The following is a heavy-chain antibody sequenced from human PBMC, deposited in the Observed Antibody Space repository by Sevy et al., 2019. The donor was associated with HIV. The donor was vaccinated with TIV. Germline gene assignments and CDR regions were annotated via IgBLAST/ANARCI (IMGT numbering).Heavy chain of an antibody. V-gene: IGHV4-34*01. CDR1: GGSFSSYD. J-gene: IGHJ4*03. D-gene: IGHD3-22*01. CDR2: INHSGTT. Sequence: SETLSLTCAVYGGSFSSYDWSWIRQPPGKGLEWIGGINHSGTTNYNPTLKSRVTISLDTSKNQFSLKLTSVTAADTAVYYCARWRGTRVTMIVVVTTGYFDNWGQGTLVTVSS. CDR3: ARWRGTRVTMIVVVTTGYFDN.